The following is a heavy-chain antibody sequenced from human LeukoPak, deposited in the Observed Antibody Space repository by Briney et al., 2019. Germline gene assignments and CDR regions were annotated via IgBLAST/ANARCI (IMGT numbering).Heavy chain of an antibody. CDR2: IYYSGTT. D-gene: IGHD1-14*01. J-gene: IGHJ4*02. V-gene: IGHV4-59*12. CDR1: GGSISSYY. CDR3: ARDRTGWASDY. Sequence: SETLSLTCTVSGGSISSYYWSWIRQPPGKGLEWIGYIYYSGTTYYTPSLNSRVTISLDTSKNQFSLNLRSVTAADTAVYYCARDRTGWASDYWGQGTLVTVSS.